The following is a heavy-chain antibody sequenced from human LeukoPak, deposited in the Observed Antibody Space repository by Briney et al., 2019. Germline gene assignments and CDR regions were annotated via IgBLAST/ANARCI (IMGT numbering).Heavy chain of an antibody. CDR2: MSPNSGDT. CDR3: VRTPPNWGFDY. J-gene: IGHJ4*02. V-gene: IGHV1-8*01. Sequence: ASVKVSFKASGYTFTAHDINWVRQATGQGLEWLGWMSPNSGDTGYAQKFQGRVTMTSDSSISTAYMELSSLRSEDTAIYYCVRTPPNWGFDYWGQGTLVTVSS. CDR1: GYTFTAHD. D-gene: IGHD7-27*01.